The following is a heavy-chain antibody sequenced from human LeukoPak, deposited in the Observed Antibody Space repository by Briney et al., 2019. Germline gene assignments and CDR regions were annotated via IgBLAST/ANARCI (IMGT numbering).Heavy chain of an antibody. CDR2: ISGSGSST. CDR1: GFTFSSYD. CDR3: AKGDQPLLYGGAFDY. Sequence: GGSLRLSCAASGFTFSSYDMSWVRQAPGKGLEWVSAISGSGSSTYYADSVKGRFTISRDISKNTLYLQMHSLRAEDTAVYYCAKGDQPLLYGGAFDYWGQGTLVTVSS. D-gene: IGHD2-2*02. V-gene: IGHV3-23*01. J-gene: IGHJ4*02.